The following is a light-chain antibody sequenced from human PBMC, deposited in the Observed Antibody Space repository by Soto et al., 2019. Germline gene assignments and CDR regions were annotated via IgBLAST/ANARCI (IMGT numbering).Light chain of an antibody. CDR1: TGAVTSGHY. V-gene: IGLV7-46*01. CDR2: DTS. J-gene: IGLJ2*01. Sequence: QSVVTQEPSLTVSPGGIVTLTCGSSTGAVTSGHYPYWFQQKPGQAPRTLIYDTSNKHSWTPARFSGSLLGGKAALTLSGAQPEDEAEYYCLLSYSGARYVVFGGGTKLTVL. CDR3: LLSYSGARYVV.